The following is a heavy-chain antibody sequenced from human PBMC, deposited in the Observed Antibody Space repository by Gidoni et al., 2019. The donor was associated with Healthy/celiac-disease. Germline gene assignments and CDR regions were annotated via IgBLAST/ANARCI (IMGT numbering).Heavy chain of an antibody. CDR1: GGSIRSVDYS. CDR3: ARVSSSWYSNSYYYMDV. Sequence: QLQLQESGSVLVKPSQTLSLTCVVSGGSIRSVDYSCSWIRQPPGKGLEWIGYISHSGSTYYTPSRKSRVTISVDRSKNQFSLKLNSVTAADTAVYDCARVSSSWYSNSYYYMDVWGKGTTVTVSS. J-gene: IGHJ6*03. V-gene: IGHV4-30-2*01. D-gene: IGHD6-13*01. CDR2: ISHSGST.